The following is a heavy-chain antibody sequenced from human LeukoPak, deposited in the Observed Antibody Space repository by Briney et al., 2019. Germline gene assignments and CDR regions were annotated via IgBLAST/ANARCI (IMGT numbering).Heavy chain of an antibody. V-gene: IGHV1-18*01. J-gene: IGHJ4*02. Sequence: ASVKVSCKASGYAFTSYGISWVREAPGQGPEWMGWINAYNGNTNYAQKLQGRVTMTTDTSTSTAYMELRSLRSDDTAVYYCARDWGYSYGFYYWGQGTLVTVSS. D-gene: IGHD5-18*01. CDR1: GYAFTSYG. CDR3: ARDWGYSYGFYY. CDR2: INAYNGNT.